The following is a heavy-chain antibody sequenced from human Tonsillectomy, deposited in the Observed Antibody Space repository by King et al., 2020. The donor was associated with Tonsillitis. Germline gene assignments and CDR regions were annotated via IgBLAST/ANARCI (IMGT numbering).Heavy chain of an antibody. D-gene: IGHD1-1*01. J-gene: IGHJ4*02. CDR2: IYYTRNT. Sequence: QLQESGPGLAKPSETLSLICTVSGGSVSSGSYYWSWIRQPPGKGLEWIGYIYYTRNTNYNPSLKSRVTISVDTSKNQFSLKLSSVTAADTAVYYCARAEPTGTTYFDYWGQGTLVTVSS. V-gene: IGHV4-61*01. CDR3: ARAEPTGTTYFDY. CDR1: GGSVSSGSYY.